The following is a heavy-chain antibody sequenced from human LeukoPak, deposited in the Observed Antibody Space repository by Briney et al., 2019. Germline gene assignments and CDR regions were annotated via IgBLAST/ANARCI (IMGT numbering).Heavy chain of an antibody. CDR2: IIPIFGTA. D-gene: IGHD1-26*01. V-gene: IGHV1-69*06. Sequence: SVKVSCKASGGTFSSYAISWVRQAPGQGLEWMGGIIPIFGTANYAQKFQGRVTITADKSTSTAYMALSSLRSEDTAVYYCARGGLPAFYYYMDVWGKGTTVTVSS. CDR3: ARGGLPAFYYYMDV. J-gene: IGHJ6*03. CDR1: GGTFSSYA.